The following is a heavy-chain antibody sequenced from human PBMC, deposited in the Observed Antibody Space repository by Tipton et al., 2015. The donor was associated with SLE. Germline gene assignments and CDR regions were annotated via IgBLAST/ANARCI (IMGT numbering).Heavy chain of an antibody. J-gene: IGHJ1*01. CDR3: AKVNGAYSWYFQN. Sequence: GSLRLSCAASGFTFSSYALTWVRQAPGKGLEWVSFISRSGDSTYYTDSVRGRFTISSDNSKSTLFLEMNSLRAEDTAVYYCAKVNGAYSWYFQNWGQGTMVTVSS. V-gene: IGHV3-23*01. CDR1: GFTFSSYA. D-gene: IGHD4/OR15-4a*01. CDR2: ISRSGDST.